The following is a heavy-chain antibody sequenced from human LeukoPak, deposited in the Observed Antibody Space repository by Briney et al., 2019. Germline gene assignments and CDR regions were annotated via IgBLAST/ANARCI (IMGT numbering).Heavy chain of an antibody. CDR1: GYTFTSYG. J-gene: IGHJ5*02. V-gene: IGHV1-69*05. CDR3: ARDTMVRGVIDRWFDP. CDR2: IIPIFGTA. D-gene: IGHD3-10*01. Sequence: ASVKVSCKASGYTFTSYGISWVRQAPGQGLEWMGGIIPIFGTANYAQKFQGRVTITTDESTSTAYMELSSLRSEDTAVYYCARDTMVRGVIDRWFDPWGQGTLVTVSS.